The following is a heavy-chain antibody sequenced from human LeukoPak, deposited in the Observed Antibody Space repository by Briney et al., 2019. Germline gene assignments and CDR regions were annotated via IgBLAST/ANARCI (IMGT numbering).Heavy chain of an antibody. V-gene: IGHV4-34*01. J-gene: IGHJ5*02. Sequence: SETLSLTCAVYGGSFSGYYWSWIRQPPGKGLEWIGEMNHSGSTNYNPSLKSRVTISVDTSKNQFSLKLSSVTAADTAAYYCARGYYDSSGYLSYLRLNWFDPWGQGTLVTVSS. CDR1: GGSFSGYY. CDR3: ARGYYDSSGYLSYLRLNWFDP. D-gene: IGHD3-22*01. CDR2: MNHSGST.